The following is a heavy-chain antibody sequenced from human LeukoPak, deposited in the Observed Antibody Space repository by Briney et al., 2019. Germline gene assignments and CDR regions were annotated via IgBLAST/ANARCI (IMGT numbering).Heavy chain of an antibody. V-gene: IGHV3-21*04. CDR2: ISSGSTYI. CDR1: GFTFSSYS. D-gene: IGHD4-23*01. J-gene: IGHJ4*02. Sequence: GGSLRLSCAASGFTFSSYSMNWVRQAPGKGLEWVSSISSGSTYIYYADSVKGRFTISRDNTKNSLYLLMNSLRAEDTAVYYCAKEKTTVITPGIDYWGQGTLVTVSS. CDR3: AKEKTTVITPGIDY.